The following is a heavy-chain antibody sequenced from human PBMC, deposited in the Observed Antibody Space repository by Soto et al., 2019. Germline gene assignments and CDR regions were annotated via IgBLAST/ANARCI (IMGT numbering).Heavy chain of an antibody. J-gene: IGHJ4*02. CDR3: TTKNPLDSSGYYSDY. CDR1: GFTFSNAW. V-gene: IGHV3-15*07. Sequence: EVQLVESGGGLVKPGGSLRLSCAASGFTFSNAWMNWVRQAPGKGLEWVGRIKSKTDGGTTDYAAHVKGRFTISRDDSKNTLYLQMNSLKTDDTAVYYCTTKNPLDSSGYYSDYWGQGTLVTVSS. CDR2: IKSKTDGGTT. D-gene: IGHD3-22*01.